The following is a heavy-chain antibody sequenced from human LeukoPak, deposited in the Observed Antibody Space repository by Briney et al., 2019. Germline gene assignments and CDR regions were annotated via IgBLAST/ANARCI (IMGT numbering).Heavy chain of an antibody. CDR3: AKEYGYTYGEFDY. J-gene: IGHJ4*02. V-gene: IGHV3-74*01. CDR1: GFTLSSYW. D-gene: IGHD5-18*01. CDR2: INSDGSST. Sequence: GGSLRLSCAASGFTLSSYWMHWVRHAPGKGLVWVSRINSDGSSTTYADSVKGRFTISRDNAKNTVYLQMNSLRAEDTAVYYCAKEYGYTYGEFDYWGQGTLVTVSS.